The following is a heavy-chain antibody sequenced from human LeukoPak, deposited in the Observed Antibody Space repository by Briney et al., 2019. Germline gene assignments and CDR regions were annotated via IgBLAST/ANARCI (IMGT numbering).Heavy chain of an antibody. CDR1: GFTFSSYS. J-gene: IGHJ4*02. CDR3: ARRREWEPPDY. V-gene: IGHV3-21*01. CDR2: ISSSSSYI. D-gene: IGHD1-26*01. Sequence: GGPLRLSCAAYGFTFSSYSMNWVRQAPGKGLEWVSSISSSSSYIYYADSVKGRFTIARDNAKNSLYLQMNSLRAEDTAVYYCARRREWEPPDYWGQGTLVTVSS.